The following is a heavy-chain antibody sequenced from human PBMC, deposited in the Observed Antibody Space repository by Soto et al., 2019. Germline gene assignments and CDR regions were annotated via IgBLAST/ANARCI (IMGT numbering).Heavy chain of an antibody. D-gene: IGHD2-2*01. Sequence: ASVKVSCKASGYTFTGYYMHWVRQAPGQGLEWMGWINPNSGGTNYAQKFQGWVTMTRDTSISTAYMELSRLRSDDTAVYYCAREGWAYCSSTSCYLSQASGMDVWGQGTTVTVYS. CDR2: INPNSGGT. CDR3: AREGWAYCSSTSCYLSQASGMDV. CDR1: GYTFTGYY. J-gene: IGHJ6*02. V-gene: IGHV1-2*04.